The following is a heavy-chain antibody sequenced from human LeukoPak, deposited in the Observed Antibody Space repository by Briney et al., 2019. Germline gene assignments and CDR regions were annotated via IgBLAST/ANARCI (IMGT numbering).Heavy chain of an antibody. D-gene: IGHD3-16*01. Sequence: SGGSLRLSCAASGFTVSNNYMSWVRQAPGKGLEWVSVIYSGDNTYYVESVKGRFTISRDNSKNTLFLQMNRLRAEDTAVYYCAGRRVLDASFYSWGEGTLVTVSS. J-gene: IGHJ4*02. V-gene: IGHV3-66*02. CDR3: AGRRVLDASFYS. CDR2: IYSGDNT. CDR1: GFTVSNNY.